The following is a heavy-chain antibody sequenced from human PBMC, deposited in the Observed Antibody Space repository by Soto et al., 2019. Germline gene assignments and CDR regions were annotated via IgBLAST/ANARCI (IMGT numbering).Heavy chain of an antibody. CDR1: GGSISSGGYS. V-gene: IGHV4-30-2*01. J-gene: IGHJ4*02. D-gene: IGHD3-22*01. CDR3: ARPEIPTRSSDYNYPFDH. CDR2: IYHSGST. Sequence: PSETLSLTCAVSGGSISSGGYSWSWIQQPPGKGLECIGYIYHSGSTYYNPSLKSRVTISVDRSKNQLSLKLSSVTAADTAVYYCARPEIPTRSSDYNYPFDHWGQGTLVTVSS.